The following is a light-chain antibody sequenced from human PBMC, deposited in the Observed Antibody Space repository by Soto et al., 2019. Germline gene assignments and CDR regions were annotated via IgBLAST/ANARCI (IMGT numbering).Light chain of an antibody. V-gene: IGKV1-6*01. Sequence: AIQMTQSPSSLSASVGDRVTITCRASQGIRNDLGWYQQKPGKAPKLLIYAASSLQSGVPSRFSGSGSGTDFTLTFSSLQPEDSATYYCQQSYSTPRTFGQGTKVDI. CDR1: QGIRND. J-gene: IGKJ1*01. CDR3: QQSYSTPRT. CDR2: AAS.